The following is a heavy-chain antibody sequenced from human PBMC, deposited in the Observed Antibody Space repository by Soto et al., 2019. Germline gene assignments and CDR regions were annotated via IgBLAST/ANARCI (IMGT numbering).Heavy chain of an antibody. CDR2: ISSSGDST. V-gene: IGHV3-23*01. Sequence: EGQLLESGGGLIQPGGSLRLSCAASGFSFSSYAMNWVRQAPGRGLEWVSGISSSGDSTSLADSVKGRFAISRDNSKNTLYLEMSSLRGEDTAVYYCAKSGGAFVVVVAATSWKYGLEVWGQGTMVTV. D-gene: IGHD2-15*01. CDR3: AKSGGAFVVVVAATSWKYGLEV. CDR1: GFSFSSYA. J-gene: IGHJ6*02.